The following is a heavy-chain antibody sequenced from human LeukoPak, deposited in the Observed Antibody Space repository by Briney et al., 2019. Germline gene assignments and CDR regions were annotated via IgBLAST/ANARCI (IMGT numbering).Heavy chain of an antibody. CDR3: GKEQPTYYDFWSGHPTDY. CDR2: ISGSGNSA. CDR1: GFSFSSYA. Sequence: HPGGSLRLSCAASGFSFSSYAMSWVRQAPGKGLEWVSAISGSGNSAYYADSVKGRFTISRDNSKNTLYLQMNSLRDEDTALYYCGKEQPTYYDFWSGHPTDYWGQGTLVTVSS. J-gene: IGHJ4*02. V-gene: IGHV3-23*01. D-gene: IGHD3-3*01.